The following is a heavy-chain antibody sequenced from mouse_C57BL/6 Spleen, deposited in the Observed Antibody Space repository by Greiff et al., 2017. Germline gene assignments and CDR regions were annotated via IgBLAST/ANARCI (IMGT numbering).Heavy chain of an antibody. CDR3: ARDDYGGFFDY. CDR2: IYPGDGDT. CDR1: GYAFSSSW. V-gene: IGHV1-82*01. D-gene: IGHD2-4*01. J-gene: IGHJ2*01. Sequence: VKLQESGPELVKPGASVKISCKASGYAFSSSWMNWVKQRPGKGLEWIGRIYPGDGDTNYNGKFKGKATLTADKSSSTAYMQLSSLTSEDSAVYFCARDDYGGFFDYWGQGTTLTVSS.